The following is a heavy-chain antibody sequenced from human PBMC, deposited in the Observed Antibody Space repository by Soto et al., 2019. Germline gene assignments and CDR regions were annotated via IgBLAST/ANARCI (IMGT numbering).Heavy chain of an antibody. CDR2: ISTRSTYT. CDR3: ARDLAWKRGKVGRYYYGMDV. J-gene: IGHJ6*02. CDR1: GFIFSDYY. V-gene: IGHV3-11*06. Sequence: LRLSCAASGFIFSDYYMSWVRQTPGKGLEWVSYISTRSTYTNYADSVKGRFTISRDNTKNSLYLQMDSLRVEDTAVYYCARDLAWKRGKVGRYYYGMDVWGQGTTVTVSS. D-gene: IGHD1-1*01.